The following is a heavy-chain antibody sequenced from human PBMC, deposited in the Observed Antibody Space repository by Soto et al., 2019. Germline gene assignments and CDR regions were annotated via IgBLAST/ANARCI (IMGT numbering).Heavy chain of an antibody. CDR1: GGSFSGYY. D-gene: IGHD3-22*01. CDR3: ARHSYYYDSSGYYYGFDY. CDR2: INHSGST. J-gene: IGHJ4*02. Sequence: QVQLQQWGAGLLKPSETLSLTCAVYGGSFSGYYWSWIRQPPGKGLEWIGEINHSGSTNYNPSLKGRVTISVDTSKNQFSLKPSSVTAADTAVYYCARHSYYYDSSGYYYGFDYWGQGTLVTVSS. V-gene: IGHV4-34*01.